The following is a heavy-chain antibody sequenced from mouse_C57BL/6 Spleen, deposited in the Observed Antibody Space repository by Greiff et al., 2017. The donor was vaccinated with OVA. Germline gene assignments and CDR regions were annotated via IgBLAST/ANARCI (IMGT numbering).Heavy chain of an antibody. Sequence: QVQLQQSGPELVKPGASVKISCKASGYAFSSSWMNWVKQRPGKGLEWIGRIYPGDGDTNYNGKFKGKATLTADKSSSTAYMQLSSLTSEDSAVYFCAREEGYDYVPYYAMDYWGQGTSVTVSS. CDR2: IYPGDGDT. J-gene: IGHJ4*01. CDR3: AREEGYDYVPYYAMDY. V-gene: IGHV1-82*01. CDR1: GYAFSSSW. D-gene: IGHD2-4*01.